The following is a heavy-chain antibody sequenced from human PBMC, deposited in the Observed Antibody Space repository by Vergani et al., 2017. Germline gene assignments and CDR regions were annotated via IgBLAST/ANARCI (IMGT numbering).Heavy chain of an antibody. CDR3: AREGVSHALDI. Sequence: EVQLVESGGGLVQPGGSLRLSCAASGFTVSSNYMSWVRQAPGKGLEWVSVIYSGGSTYYADSVKGRFTISRDNSKITLYLQMNSLRAEDTAVYYCAREGVSHALDIWGQGTMVTVSS. D-gene: IGHD2/OR15-2a*01. J-gene: IGHJ3*02. CDR1: GFTVSSNY. CDR2: IYSGGST. V-gene: IGHV3-66*01.